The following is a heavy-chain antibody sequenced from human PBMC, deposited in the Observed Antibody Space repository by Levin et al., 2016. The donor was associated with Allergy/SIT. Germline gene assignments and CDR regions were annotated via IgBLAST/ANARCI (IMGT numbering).Heavy chain of an antibody. J-gene: IGHJ6*02. V-gene: IGHV5-51*01. D-gene: IGHD6-13*01. Sequence: KVSCKGSGYSFTSYWIGWVRQMPGKGLEWMGIIYPGDSDTRYSPSFQGQVTISADKSISTAYLQWSSLKASDTAMYYCARHDRGVAAAGALYYYYGMDVWGQGTTVTVSS. CDR1: GYSFTSYW. CDR2: IYPGDSDT. CDR3: ARHDRGVAAAGALYYYYGMDV.